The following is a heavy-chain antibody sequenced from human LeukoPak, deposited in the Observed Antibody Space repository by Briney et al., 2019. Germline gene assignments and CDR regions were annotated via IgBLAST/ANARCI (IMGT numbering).Heavy chain of an antibody. CDR2: INSDGSST. V-gene: IGHV3-74*01. J-gene: IGHJ5*02. Sequence: GGSLRLSCAASGFTFSSYWMHWVRQAPGKGLVWVSRINSDGSSTSYADSVKGRFTISRDNAKNTLYLQMNSLRAEDTAVYYCARAPGSNYGPYAVNWFDPWGQGTLVTVSS. D-gene: IGHD1-26*01. CDR1: GFTFSSYW. CDR3: ARAPGSNYGPYAVNWFDP.